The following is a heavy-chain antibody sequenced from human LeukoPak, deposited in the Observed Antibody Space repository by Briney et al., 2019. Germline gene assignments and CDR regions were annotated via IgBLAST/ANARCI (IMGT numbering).Heavy chain of an antibody. CDR3: ARQDY. J-gene: IGHJ4*02. CDR1: SYSISSGHY. Sequence: PSETLSLTCTVSSYSISSGHYWAWIRQPPGKGLEWIGSMYHSGYAYYNPSLKSRVTISVDTSKNQFSLKLSSVTAADTAVYYCARQDYWGQGTLVTVSS. CDR2: MYHSGYA. V-gene: IGHV4-38-2*02.